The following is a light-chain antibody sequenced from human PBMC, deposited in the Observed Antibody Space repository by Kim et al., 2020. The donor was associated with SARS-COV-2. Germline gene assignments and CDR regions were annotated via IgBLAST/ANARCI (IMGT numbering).Light chain of an antibody. CDR2: GAS. V-gene: IGKV3-15*01. CDR1: QSVSSN. J-gene: IGKJ1*01. CDR3: QQYKNWPPWT. Sequence: DERATGTHRASQSVSSNLVWHKKTPDRAPRLLFCGASTRPTGIPARFSGRGCGQEFTLTISSLQSGDFAVYYCQQYKNWPPWTFGQGTKVEIK.